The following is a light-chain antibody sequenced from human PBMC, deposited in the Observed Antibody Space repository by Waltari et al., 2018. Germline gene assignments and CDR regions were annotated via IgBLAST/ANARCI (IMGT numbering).Light chain of an antibody. CDR2: AAS. Sequence: IQMSQSPSSLSASVGEGVTITCRASHSIMTYLNWYQQTPGKDPKLLIFAASTLQSGVPSRFSGSGSATDFTLTITGLQPEDFGTYYCPHSHSLPRTFGQGTKLESK. CDR3: PHSHSLPRT. V-gene: IGKV1-39*01. CDR1: HSIMTY. J-gene: IGKJ2*02.